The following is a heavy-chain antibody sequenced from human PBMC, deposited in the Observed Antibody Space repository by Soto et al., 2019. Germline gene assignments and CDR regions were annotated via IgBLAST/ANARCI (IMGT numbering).Heavy chain of an antibody. D-gene: IGHD6-19*01. CDR3: ARQVAVAGMFDWFDS. CDR2: IYYSGST. J-gene: IGHJ5*01. Sequence: SETLSLTCTVSGGSISSSSYYWGWIRQPPGKGLEWIGSIYYSGSTYYNPSLKSRVTISVDTSKNQFSLKLSSVTAADTAVYYCARQVAVAGMFDWFDSWGQGTLVTSPQ. V-gene: IGHV4-39*01. CDR1: GGSISSSSYY.